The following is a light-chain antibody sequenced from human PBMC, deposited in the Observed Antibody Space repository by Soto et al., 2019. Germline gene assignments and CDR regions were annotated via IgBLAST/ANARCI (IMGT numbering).Light chain of an antibody. CDR3: QQYNNWPPWT. CDR1: QSVSSSY. V-gene: IGKV3-15*01. Sequence: EIVLTQSPGTLSLSPGERATLSCRASQSVSSSYLAWYQQKPGQTPRLLIHGASTRATGIAARFSGSGSGTEFTLTISSLQSEDFAVYYCQQYNNWPPWTFGQGTKVDIK. J-gene: IGKJ1*01. CDR2: GAS.